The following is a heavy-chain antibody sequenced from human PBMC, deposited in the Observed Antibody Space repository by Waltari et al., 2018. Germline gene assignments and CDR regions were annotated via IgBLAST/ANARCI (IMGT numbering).Heavy chain of an antibody. V-gene: IGHV3-7*01. CDR3: VRNRGWQQFDF. D-gene: IGHD2-15*01. J-gene: IGHJ4*02. CDR2: IKEDGGRK. CDR1: AFTLSNYW. Sequence: EVQLVESGGGLVQPGGYLRLSCAVSAFTLSNYWMGWVRQAPGKGLEWVAGIKEDGGRKDYVDSVKGRFTISRDNAKSTLYLQMNSLRAEDTAVFYCVRNRGWQQFDFWGQGTLVTVSS.